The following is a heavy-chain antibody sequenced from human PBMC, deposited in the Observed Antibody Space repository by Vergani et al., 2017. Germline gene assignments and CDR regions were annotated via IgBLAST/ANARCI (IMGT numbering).Heavy chain of an antibody. CDR1: GYTFTDHY. D-gene: IGHD4-17*01. V-gene: IGHV1-69-2*01. Sequence: EVQLVQSGAEVKKPGATMKISCKVSGYTFTDHYMHWVTQAPGKGLEWMGLVDPEDGETIYAEKFKGRVTIAADTSTDTAHLELCSLRSEDTAVYYCATPQTVTTGGMEVWGQGTTVIVSS. CDR3: ATPQTVTTGGMEV. J-gene: IGHJ6*02. CDR2: VDPEDGET.